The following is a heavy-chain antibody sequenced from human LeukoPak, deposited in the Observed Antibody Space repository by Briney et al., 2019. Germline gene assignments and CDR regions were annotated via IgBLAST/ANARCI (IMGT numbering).Heavy chain of an antibody. D-gene: IGHD1-26*01. Sequence: DPSETLSLTCTVSGGSISSYYWSWIRQPPGKGLEWIGYIYYSGRTNYNPSLKSRVSMSVDTSKNQFSLRLSSVTAADTAVYYCAREHSESYYTFDYWGQGTLVTASS. CDR2: IYYSGRT. J-gene: IGHJ4*02. V-gene: IGHV4-59*01. CDR1: GGSISSYY. CDR3: AREHSESYYTFDY.